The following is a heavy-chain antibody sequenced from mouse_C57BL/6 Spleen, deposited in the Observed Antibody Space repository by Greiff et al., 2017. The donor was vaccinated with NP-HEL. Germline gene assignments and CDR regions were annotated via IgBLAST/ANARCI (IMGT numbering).Heavy chain of an antibody. CDR3: ARSGDYYGSSYYFHWYFDV. CDR2: ISYSGST. Sequence: EVKLQESGPGLAKPSQTLSLTCSVTGYSITSDYWNWIRKFPGNKLEYMGYISYSGSTYYNPSLKSRISITRDTSKNQYYLQLNSVTTEDTATYYCARSGDYYGSSYYFHWYFDVWGTGTTVTVSS. J-gene: IGHJ1*03. D-gene: IGHD1-1*01. CDR1: GYSITSDY. V-gene: IGHV3-8*01.